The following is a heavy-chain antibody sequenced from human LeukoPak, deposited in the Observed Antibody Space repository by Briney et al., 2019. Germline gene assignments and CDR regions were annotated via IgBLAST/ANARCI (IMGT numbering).Heavy chain of an antibody. CDR2: ISGSGGST. D-gene: IGHD1-26*01. CDR3: AKDGVGGSYLTHFDY. CDR1: GFTFSSYA. Sequence: GGSLRLSCAASGFTFSSYAMSWVRQAPGKGLEWVSAISGSGGSTYYADSVKGRFTISRDNSKNTLYLQMNSLRAEDTAVYYCAKDGVGGSYLTHFDYWGQGTLVTVSS. J-gene: IGHJ4*02. V-gene: IGHV3-23*01.